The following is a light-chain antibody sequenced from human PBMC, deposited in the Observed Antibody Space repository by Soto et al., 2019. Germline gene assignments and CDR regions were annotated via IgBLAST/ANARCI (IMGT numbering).Light chain of an antibody. J-gene: IGKJ4*01. CDR1: QSVSSS. Sequence: EIVMTQSPATLSVSPGDRATLSCRASQSVSSSLAWYQQIPGQAPRLLIYDASTRATGIPARFGGSGSGTEFTLTLRSLQSEDFAVYYCQQYNNWPPLTFGGGTKVELK. V-gene: IGKV3-15*01. CDR2: DAS. CDR3: QQYNNWPPLT.